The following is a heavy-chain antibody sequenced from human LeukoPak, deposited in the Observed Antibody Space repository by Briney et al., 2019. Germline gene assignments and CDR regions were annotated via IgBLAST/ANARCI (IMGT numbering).Heavy chain of an antibody. CDR3: ARTRNYYDSSGYTYFFDY. J-gene: IGHJ4*02. CDR2: IYSSGNT. D-gene: IGHD3-22*01. V-gene: IGHV4-59*05. Sequence: PSETLSLTCTVSGGSINNYYWSWIRQPPGKGLDWIGSIYSSGNTYYNPSLKSRVTVSVDTSKNQFSLKLSSVTAADTAVYYCARTRNYYDSSGYTYFFDYWGQGTLVTVSS. CDR1: GGSINNYY.